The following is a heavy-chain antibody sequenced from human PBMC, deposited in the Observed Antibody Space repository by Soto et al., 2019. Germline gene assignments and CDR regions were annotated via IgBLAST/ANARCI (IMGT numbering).Heavy chain of an antibody. J-gene: IGHJ6*02. Sequence: EVLLLESGGDSVQPGGSLRLSCVASGFTFSDYVMSWVRQVPGKGLEWVSSISDGGERTDYRDSVRGRFTISRDNARFMLHLQMNRLRVDDTATYFCARDRSTDFGLDVWGQGTTVTVSS. D-gene: IGHD3-3*01. CDR2: ISDGGERT. CDR1: GFTFSDYV. CDR3: ARDRSTDFGLDV. V-gene: IGHV3-23*01.